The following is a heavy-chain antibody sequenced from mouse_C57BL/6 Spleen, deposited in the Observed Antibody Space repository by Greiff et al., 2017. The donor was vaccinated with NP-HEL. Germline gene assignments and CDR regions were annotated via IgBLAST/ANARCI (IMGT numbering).Heavy chain of an antibody. D-gene: IGHD1-1*01. J-gene: IGHJ2*01. V-gene: IGHV5-17*01. CDR3: ARMLTTVVAFDY. CDR1: GFTFSDYG. CDR2: ISSGSSTI. Sequence: EVQVVESGGGLVKPGGSLKLSCAASGFTFSDYGMHWVRQAPEKGLEWVAYISSGSSTIYYADTVKGRFTISRDNAKNTLFLQMTSLGSEDTAMYYCARMLTTVVAFDYWGQGTTLTVSS.